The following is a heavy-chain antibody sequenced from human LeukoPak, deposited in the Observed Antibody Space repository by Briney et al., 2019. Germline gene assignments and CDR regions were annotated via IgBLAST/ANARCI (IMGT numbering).Heavy chain of an antibody. V-gene: IGHV3-7*01. D-gene: IGHD1-1*01. CDR3: ARSPSTGTVDY. CDR1: GFTFSIYW. CDR2: ISQDGSEG. Sequence: GGSLRLSCAASGFTFSIYWMSWVRQAPGKGLEWVANISQDGSEGYYVDSVKGRSTISRDNAKNSLYLQMNSLRAEDTAVYYCARSPSTGTVDYWGQGTLVTVSS. J-gene: IGHJ4*02.